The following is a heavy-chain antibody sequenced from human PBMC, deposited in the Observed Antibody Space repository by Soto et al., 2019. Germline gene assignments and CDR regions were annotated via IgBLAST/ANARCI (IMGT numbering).Heavy chain of an antibody. Sequence: QITLKESGPTLVKPTQTLTLTCTFSGFSLSTSGVGVGWIRQPPGKALEWLAVIFWDDDKRYSPSLKDRLTTTKDPSKIQVVLTMPEEDPADTATYYCAPSRYCCGGSCYDDWCQGTPVTVSS. V-gene: IGHV2-5*02. CDR2: IFWDDDK. CDR3: APSRYCCGGSCYDD. CDR1: GFSLSTSGVG. J-gene: IGHJ4*02. D-gene: IGHD2-15*01.